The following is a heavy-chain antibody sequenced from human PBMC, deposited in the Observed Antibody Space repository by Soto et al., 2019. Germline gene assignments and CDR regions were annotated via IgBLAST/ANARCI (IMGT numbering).Heavy chain of an antibody. V-gene: IGHV3-48*02. CDR3: ARDPGGMDV. Sequence: EVQLVESGGGLVQPGGSLRLSCAASGFTFRPYDMNWVRQAPGKGLEWLSHISSGSTAIYYADSVKGRFTISRDDAKSSLYLLMNSLRDEDTAVYYCARDPGGMDVW. CDR1: GFTFRPYD. J-gene: IGHJ6*01. CDR2: ISSGSTAI. D-gene: IGHD3-10*01.